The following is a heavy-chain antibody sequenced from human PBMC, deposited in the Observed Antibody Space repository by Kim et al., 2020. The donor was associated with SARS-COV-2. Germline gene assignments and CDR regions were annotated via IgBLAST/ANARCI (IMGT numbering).Heavy chain of an antibody. V-gene: IGHV4-34*01. J-gene: IGHJ6*02. CDR2: INHSGGT. D-gene: IGHD3-3*01. CDR3: ARVRAGVVPSPILGLGPYYEYYAMDV. CDR1: GGSLNGYH. Sequence: SETLSLTCAVFGGSLNGYHWTWIRQSPGKGLEWIGEINHSGGTNCIPSLKSRVTMSLDTSKNQFSLKLRSVTAADTAVYYCARVRAGVVPSPILGLGPYYEYYAMDVWGQGTPVTVSS.